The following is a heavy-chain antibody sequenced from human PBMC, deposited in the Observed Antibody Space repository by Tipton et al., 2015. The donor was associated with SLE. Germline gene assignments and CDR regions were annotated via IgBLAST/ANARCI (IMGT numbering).Heavy chain of an antibody. V-gene: IGHV3-30*18. CDR1: GFTFSSYG. CDR2: LSYDGSNE. J-gene: IGHJ4*02. Sequence: SGFTFSSYGMHWVRQAPGKGLEWVAVLSYDGSNEYYADSVKGRFTISRDNSKNTLYLQMNSLRAEDMAVYYCAKVSAQLEDYWGQGTLVTVSS. CDR3: AKVSAQLEDY. D-gene: IGHD6-6*01.